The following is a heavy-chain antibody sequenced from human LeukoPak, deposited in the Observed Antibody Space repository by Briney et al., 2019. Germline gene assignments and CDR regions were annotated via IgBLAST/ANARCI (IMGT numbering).Heavy chain of an antibody. Sequence: ASVKVSCKASGYTFTDYYMHWVRQAPGQGLEWMGWINPNSGGTKFAQKFQGRVTMTRDTSISTAYMELSRLRSDDTAVYYRARLKVVGGVNWWGQGTLVTVSS. V-gene: IGHV1-2*02. CDR2: INPNSGGT. CDR3: ARLKVVGGVNW. D-gene: IGHD4-23*01. CDR1: GYTFTDYY. J-gene: IGHJ4*02.